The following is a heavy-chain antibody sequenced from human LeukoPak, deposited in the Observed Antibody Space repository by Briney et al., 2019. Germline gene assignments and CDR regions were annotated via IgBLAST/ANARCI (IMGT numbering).Heavy chain of an antibody. CDR2: TCGSGVNS. D-gene: IGHD5-12*01. V-gene: IGHV3-23*01. J-gene: IGHJ4*02. Sequence: PGGSLRLSCAASGFTLRSYDMSWVRQAPGKGLEWVAATCGSGVNSYYADSVRGRFTISRDNSQNTLYLQMDSLRAEDTALYYCAKEGSGDEFDYWGQGTLVTVSS. CDR1: GFTLRSYD. CDR3: AKEGSGDEFDY.